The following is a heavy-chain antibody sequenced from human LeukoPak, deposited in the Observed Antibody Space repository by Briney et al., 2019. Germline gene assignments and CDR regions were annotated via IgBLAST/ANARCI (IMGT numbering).Heavy chain of an antibody. J-gene: IGHJ6*04. D-gene: IGHD2-2*01. V-gene: IGHV3-21*01. CDR2: ISSSSSYI. Sequence: GGSLRLSCAASGFTFSSYSMNWVRQAPGKGLEWVSSISSSSSYIYYADSVKGRFTISRDNAKNSLYLQTNSLRAEDTAVYYCARDRPAPQDIVVVPAAPYYYYGMDVWGKGTTVTVSS. CDR3: ARDRPAPQDIVVVPAAPYYYYGMDV. CDR1: GFTFSSYS.